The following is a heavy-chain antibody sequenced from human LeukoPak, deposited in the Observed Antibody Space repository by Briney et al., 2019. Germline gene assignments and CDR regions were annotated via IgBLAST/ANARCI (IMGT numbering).Heavy chain of an antibody. V-gene: IGHV4-38-2*01. Sequence: PSETLSLTCAVSAFSINSGYYWGWIRQPPGRGLEWIGTVYHSGSTYYNPSLKSRVTISVDTSKNQFSLKLSSVTAADTAVYYCARGRGYSSSRWYYYYMDVWGKGTTVTVSS. D-gene: IGHD6-6*01. J-gene: IGHJ6*03. CDR2: VYHSGST. CDR3: ARGRGYSSSRWYYYYMDV. CDR1: AFSINSGYY.